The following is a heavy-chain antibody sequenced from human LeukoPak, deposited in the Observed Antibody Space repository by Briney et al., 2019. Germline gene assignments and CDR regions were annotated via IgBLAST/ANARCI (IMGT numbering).Heavy chain of an antibody. CDR2: INHSGST. J-gene: IGHJ6*02. CDR3: ARLSPLQQSPSYYYGMDV. V-gene: IGHV4-34*01. Sequence: SETLSLTCAVYGGSFSGYYWSWIRQPPGKRLEWIGEINHSGSTNYNPSLKSRVTISVDTSKNQFSLKLSSVTAADTAVYYCARLSPLQQSPSYYYGMDVWGQGTTVTVSS. D-gene: IGHD4-11*01. CDR1: GGSFSGYY.